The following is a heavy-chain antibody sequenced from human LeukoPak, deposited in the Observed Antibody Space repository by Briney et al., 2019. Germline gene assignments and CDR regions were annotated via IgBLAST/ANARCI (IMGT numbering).Heavy chain of an antibody. CDR3: ARGIGYCTSTTCLLPFDY. V-gene: IGHV3-53*01. CDR1: GFTVSTYY. Sequence: GGSLTLSCAASGFTVSTYYMTWVRQAPGKGLECVSVIYSGGSTYYADSVKGRFTVSRDNSKNTLYLQMNSLRAEDTAMYYCARGIGYCTSTTCLLPFDYWGQGTLVTVSS. CDR2: IYSGGST. D-gene: IGHD2-2*01. J-gene: IGHJ4*02.